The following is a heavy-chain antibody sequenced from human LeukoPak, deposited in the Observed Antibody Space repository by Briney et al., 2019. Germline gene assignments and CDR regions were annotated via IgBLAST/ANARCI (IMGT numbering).Heavy chain of an antibody. CDR3: ARVLLGYCSGGSCPYGY. V-gene: IGHV1-18*01. CDR2: ISAYNGNT. Sequence: ASVKVSCKASGYTFTSYGISWVRQAPGQGLEWMGWISAYNGNTNYAQKLQGRVTMTTDTSTSTAYMELRSLRSDDTAVYYCARVLLGYCSGGSCPYGYWGKGTLVTVSS. J-gene: IGHJ4*02. CDR1: GYTFTSYG. D-gene: IGHD2-15*01.